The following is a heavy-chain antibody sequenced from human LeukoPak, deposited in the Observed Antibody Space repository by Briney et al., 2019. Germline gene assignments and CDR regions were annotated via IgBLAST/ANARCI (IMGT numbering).Heavy chain of an antibody. V-gene: IGHV1-3*01. Sequence: ASVKVSCKASGYSFTRYAMHWVRQAPGQRLEWMGWINVGNGNTKYSQKFQGRVTITRDTSAGTAYMELSSLRSEDTAVYYCARDRYYGSGTYNYFDYWGQGTLVTVSS. D-gene: IGHD3-10*01. CDR2: INVGNGNT. J-gene: IGHJ4*02. CDR1: GYSFTRYA. CDR3: ARDRYYGSGTYNYFDY.